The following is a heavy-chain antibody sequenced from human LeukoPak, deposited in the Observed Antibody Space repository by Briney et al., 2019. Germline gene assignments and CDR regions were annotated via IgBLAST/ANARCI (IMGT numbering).Heavy chain of an antibody. CDR1: GFSFSSYA. Sequence: GGSPRLSCATSGFSFSSYAMSWVRQAPGKGLEWVSAISGSGGSTYYADSVKGRFTISRDNSKNTLFLQMNNLRAEDTAVYYCARGGDCGGDCPPDYWGQGTLVTVSS. CDR3: ARGGDCGGDCPPDY. J-gene: IGHJ4*02. D-gene: IGHD2-21*02. CDR2: ISGSGGST. V-gene: IGHV3-23*01.